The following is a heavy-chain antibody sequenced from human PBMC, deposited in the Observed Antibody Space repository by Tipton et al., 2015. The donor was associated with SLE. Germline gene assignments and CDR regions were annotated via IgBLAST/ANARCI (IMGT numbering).Heavy chain of an antibody. V-gene: IGHV3-30-3*01. CDR3: ARRPHGTSLDS. CDR2: ISFGGNNK. CDR1: GFSINNYA. Sequence: SLRLSCAGSGFSINNYAFHWVRQAPGKGLEWVAVISFGGNNKFYADSVKGRFTVSRDNSKNTLYLQMNSLRPEDTAVYYCARRPHGTSLDSWGQGTLVTVSS. J-gene: IGHJ4*02. D-gene: IGHD1-14*01.